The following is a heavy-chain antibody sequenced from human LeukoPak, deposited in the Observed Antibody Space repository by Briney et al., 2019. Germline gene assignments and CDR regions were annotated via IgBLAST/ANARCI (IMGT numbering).Heavy chain of an antibody. D-gene: IGHD3-16*01. Sequence: GGSLRLSCAASGFTFSSYWMTWVRQAPGKGLEWVANIKQDGTKKYYVDSVKGRLTISRDNTKNSLYLQMNSLRAEDTAVYYCARVWGTTASDHWGQGTLVMVSS. J-gene: IGHJ4*02. CDR2: IKQDGTKK. CDR1: GFTFSSYW. V-gene: IGHV3-7*01. CDR3: ARVWGTTASDH.